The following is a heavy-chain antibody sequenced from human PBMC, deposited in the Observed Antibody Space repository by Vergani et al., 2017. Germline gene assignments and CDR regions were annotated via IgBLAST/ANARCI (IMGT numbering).Heavy chain of an antibody. J-gene: IGHJ4*02. CDR1: GGTFDSYA. D-gene: IGHD3-10*01. V-gene: IGHV1-69*13. CDR3: AMGYDPLSNYLLF. Sequence: VQMVQSGAEMKKPGSSVQVSCRASGGTFDSYAFLWVRQAPGQGLEWMGKYIPSSGTSDHSKKFQDRLTFNADESTTTAYMELSTLRAEDTAVYYCAMGYDPLSNYLLFWGQGTVVTVSP. CDR2: YIPSSGTS.